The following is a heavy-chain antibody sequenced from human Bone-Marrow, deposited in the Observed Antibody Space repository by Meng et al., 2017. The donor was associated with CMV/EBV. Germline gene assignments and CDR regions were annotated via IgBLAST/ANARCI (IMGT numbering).Heavy chain of an antibody. J-gene: IGHJ6*02. V-gene: IGHV1-18*01. D-gene: IGHD2-2*01. CDR2: ISAYNGNT. Sequence: ASVKVSCKASGYIFTNYGINWVRQAPGQALEWMGWISAYNGNTKDAQKFQGRVTMTTDTSTSTAYMELRSLTSDDTAVYYCARVRRYCSSTSCYRTMDVWGQGTTVTSP. CDR1: GYIFTNYG. CDR3: ARVRRYCSSTSCYRTMDV.